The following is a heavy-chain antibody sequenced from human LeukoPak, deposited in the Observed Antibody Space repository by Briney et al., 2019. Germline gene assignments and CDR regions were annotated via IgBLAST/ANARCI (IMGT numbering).Heavy chain of an antibody. D-gene: IGHD6-13*01. V-gene: IGHV1-24*01. CDR2: FDPEDGET. Sequence: ASVRVSCKVSGYTLTELSMHWVRQAPGKGLEWMGGFDPEDGETIYAQKFQGRVTMTEDTSTDTAYMELSSLRSEDTAVYYCATALSEGQQLVGSAFDIWGQGTMVTVSS. J-gene: IGHJ3*02. CDR3: ATALSEGQQLVGSAFDI. CDR1: GYTLTELS.